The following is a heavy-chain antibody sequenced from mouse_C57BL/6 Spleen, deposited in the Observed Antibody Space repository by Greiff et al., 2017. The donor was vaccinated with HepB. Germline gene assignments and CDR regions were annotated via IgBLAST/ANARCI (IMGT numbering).Heavy chain of an antibody. CDR3: ARPTVVATDFDY. D-gene: IGHD1-1*01. CDR1: GYTFTSYW. Sequence: VQLQQPGAELVKPGASVKLSCKASGYTFTSYWMQWVKQRPGQGLEWIGEIDPSDSYTNYNQKFKGKATLTVDTSSSTAYMQLSSLTSEDSAVYYCARPTVVATDFDYWGQGTTLTVSS. V-gene: IGHV1-50*01. CDR2: IDPSDSYT. J-gene: IGHJ2*01.